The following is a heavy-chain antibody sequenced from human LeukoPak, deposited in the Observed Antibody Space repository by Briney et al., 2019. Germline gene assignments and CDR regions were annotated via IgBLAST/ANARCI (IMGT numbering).Heavy chain of an antibody. V-gene: IGHV3-23*01. Sequence: GGSLRLSCVASGFTFNTYSMNWVRQAPGKGLEWVSAISGSDDGTYYADSVKGRFTISRDNSRNTLYLQMNTLRAEDTAVYFCAKSPVSSCRGSFCYPFDYWGQGNLVTVSS. CDR2: ISGSDDGT. CDR1: GFTFNTYS. CDR3: AKSPVSSCRGSFCYPFDY. D-gene: IGHD2-15*01. J-gene: IGHJ4*02.